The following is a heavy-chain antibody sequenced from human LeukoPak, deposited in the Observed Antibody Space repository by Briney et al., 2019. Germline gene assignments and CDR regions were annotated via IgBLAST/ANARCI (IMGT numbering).Heavy chain of an antibody. V-gene: IGHV3-7*01. CDR2: IKQDGSEK. CDR3: ARDRGTYYYDSTSHYDAFDI. Sequence: GGSLRLSCAASGFTFSRFWMSWVRQAPGEGLEWVANIKQDGSEKYYVDSVKARFTISRDNAKNSLYLQMNSLRAEDTAVYYCARDRGTYYYDSTSHYDAFDIWGQGTMVTVSS. CDR1: GFTFSRFW. J-gene: IGHJ3*02. D-gene: IGHD3-22*01.